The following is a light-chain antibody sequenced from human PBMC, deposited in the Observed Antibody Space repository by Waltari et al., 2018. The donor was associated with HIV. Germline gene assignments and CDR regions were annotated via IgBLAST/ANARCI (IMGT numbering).Light chain of an antibody. CDR1: QSLVQSDGNTY. Sequence: DVVMTQSPLSLPVTLGQPASISCRSSQSLVQSDGNTYLNWFQQRPGQSPRRLIYQVSSRDSGVPYRFSGSGAGTDFTLKISRVEAEDVGLYYCMQATHWPRTFGQGTKLEIK. V-gene: IGKV2-30*02. CDR3: MQATHWPRT. J-gene: IGKJ1*01. CDR2: QVS.